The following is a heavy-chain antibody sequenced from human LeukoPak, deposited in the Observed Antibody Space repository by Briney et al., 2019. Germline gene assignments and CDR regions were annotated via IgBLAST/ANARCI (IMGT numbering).Heavy chain of an antibody. Sequence: SETLSLTCAVYGGSFSGYYGSWIRQPPGKGLEWIGEIKHSGSTNYNPCLKSRVTISVDTSRNQFSLKLSSVTAADTAVYYCAREAPGVVRGYSGPLTVGPKKKAWFDPWGQGTLVTVSS. CDR2: IKHSGST. J-gene: IGHJ5*02. V-gene: IGHV4-34*01. CDR3: AREAPGVVRGYSGPLTVGPKKKAWFDP. CDR1: GGSFSGYY. D-gene: IGHD5-12*01.